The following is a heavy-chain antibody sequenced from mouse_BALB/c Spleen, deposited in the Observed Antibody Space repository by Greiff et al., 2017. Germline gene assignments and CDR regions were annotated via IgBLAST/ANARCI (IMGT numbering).Heavy chain of an antibody. CDR2: IHYSGST. CDR1: GYSITSGYS. CDR3: ARGGLRGSSYGWYFDV. J-gene: IGHJ1*01. V-gene: IGHV3-1*02. D-gene: IGHD1-1*01. Sequence: EVKLMESGPDLVKPSQSLSLTCTVTGYSITSGYSWHWIRQFPGNKLEWMGYIHYSGSTNYNPSLKSRISITRDTSKNQFFLQLNSVTTEDTATYYCARGGLRGSSYGWYFDVWGAGTTVTVSS.